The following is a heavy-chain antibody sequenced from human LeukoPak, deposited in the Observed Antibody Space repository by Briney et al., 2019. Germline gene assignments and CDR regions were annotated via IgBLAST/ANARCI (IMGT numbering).Heavy chain of an antibody. V-gene: IGHV3-23*01. Sequence: GGSLRLSCAASGFTFSSYAMSWVRQAPGKGLEWVSAISGSGGSTYYADSVKGRFTISRDNSKNTLFLQMNSLRAEDTAVYYCARDRSGYYLTFDYWGQGSLVTVSS. CDR1: GFTFSSYA. CDR2: ISGSGGST. CDR3: ARDRSGYYLTFDY. D-gene: IGHD3-3*01. J-gene: IGHJ4*02.